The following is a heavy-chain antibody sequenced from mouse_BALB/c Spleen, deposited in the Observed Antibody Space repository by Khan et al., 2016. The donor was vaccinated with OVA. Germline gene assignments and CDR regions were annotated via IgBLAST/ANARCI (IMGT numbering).Heavy chain of an antibody. CDR1: GYTFTSYW. V-gene: IGHV1-52*01. Sequence: VQLQQPRAELVRPGASVKLSCEASGYTFTSYWMNWVKQSPEQGLEWIGRIDPYDSETHYNQNFKDKAILTVDKSSSPAYMQFSSLRSEDSAVYYCARNPFAYWGQGTLVTVSA. CDR2: IDPYDSET. J-gene: IGHJ3*01. CDR3: ARNPFAY.